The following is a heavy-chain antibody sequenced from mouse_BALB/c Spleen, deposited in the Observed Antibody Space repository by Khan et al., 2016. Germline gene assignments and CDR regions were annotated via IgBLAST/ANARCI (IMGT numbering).Heavy chain of an antibody. CDR2: INPDSSTI. V-gene: IGHV4-1*02. CDR3: AGLRDYGHQDP. D-gene: IGHD1-2*01. Sequence: EVKLLESGGGLVQPGGSLKISCAASGFDFSRYWMSWVRQAPGKGLEWIGEINPDSSTINYTPSLKDKFIISSDNATNTLYLQMSKVSSEDTALDYFAGLRDYGHQDPWGQGTTLTVSS. CDR1: GFDFSRYW. J-gene: IGHJ2*01.